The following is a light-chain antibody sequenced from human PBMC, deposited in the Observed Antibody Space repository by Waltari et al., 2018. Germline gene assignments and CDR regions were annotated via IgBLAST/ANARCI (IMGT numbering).Light chain of an antibody. CDR2: KAS. V-gene: IGKV1-5*03. CDR1: QSVTTN. Sequence: MTQSPATLSVSPGERVTLSCRASQSVTTNLAWYQQKPGEAPKLLIWKASNLQSGVPPRFSGSGSGTEFTLTISSLQPDDFATYYCQQYDSYPYTFGQGTKLEIK. J-gene: IGKJ2*01. CDR3: QQYDSYPYT.